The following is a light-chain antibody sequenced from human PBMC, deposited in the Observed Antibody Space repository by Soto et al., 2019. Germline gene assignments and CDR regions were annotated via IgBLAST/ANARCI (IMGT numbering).Light chain of an antibody. J-gene: IGKJ4*01. V-gene: IGKV1-33*01. Sequence: DIQMTQSPSSLSASVGDRVTITCQASQDISNYLNWYQQKPGKAPKLLIYDASNLETGVPSRFSGSGSGTDFTFTISSLQPEDSATYYCQQYDNRPITFGGGTKVEIK. CDR3: QQYDNRPIT. CDR1: QDISNY. CDR2: DAS.